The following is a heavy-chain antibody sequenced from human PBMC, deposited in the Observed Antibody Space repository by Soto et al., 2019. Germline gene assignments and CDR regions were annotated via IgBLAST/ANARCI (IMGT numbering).Heavy chain of an antibody. V-gene: IGHV3-33*06. CDR1: GFIFSNYG. Sequence: GSLRLSCAASGFIFSNYGMHWVRQAPGKGLEWVALIYYDGSYENYADSVKGRFTISRDNSKSTLWLQMNSLRVEDTAVYYCAKSGGGGYDSNNDHSSGLLMGRSWGQGTLVTVSS. CDR3: AKSGGGGYDSNNDHSSGLLMGRS. D-gene: IGHD3-22*01. J-gene: IGHJ4*02. CDR2: IYYDGSYE.